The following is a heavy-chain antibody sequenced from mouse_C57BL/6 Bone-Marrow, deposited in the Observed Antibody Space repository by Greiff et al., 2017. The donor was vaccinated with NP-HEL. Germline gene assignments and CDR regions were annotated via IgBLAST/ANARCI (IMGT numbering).Heavy chain of an antibody. J-gene: IGHJ4*01. Sequence: QVQLQQSGPELVKPGASVKISCKASGYAFSSSWMNWVKQRPGKGLEWIGRIYPGDGDTNYNGKFKGKATLTADESSSTAYMQLSSLTSEDSAVYFCARLLRGAMDYWGQGTSVTVSS. CDR1: GYAFSSSW. CDR2: IYPGDGDT. D-gene: IGHD1-1*01. V-gene: IGHV1-82*01. CDR3: ARLLRGAMDY.